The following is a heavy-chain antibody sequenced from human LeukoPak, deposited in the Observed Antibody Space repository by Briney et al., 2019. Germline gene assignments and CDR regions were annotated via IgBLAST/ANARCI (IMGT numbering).Heavy chain of an antibody. Sequence: SEALSLTCTVSGGSISSGGYYWSWIRQHPGKGLEWIGYIYYSGSTYYNPSLKSRVTISVDTSKNQFSLKLSSVTAADTAVYYCASGSYRGEPLDYWGQGTLVTVSS. CDR1: GGSISSGGYY. CDR2: IYYSGST. CDR3: ASGSYRGEPLDY. J-gene: IGHJ4*02. V-gene: IGHV4-31*03. D-gene: IGHD1-26*01.